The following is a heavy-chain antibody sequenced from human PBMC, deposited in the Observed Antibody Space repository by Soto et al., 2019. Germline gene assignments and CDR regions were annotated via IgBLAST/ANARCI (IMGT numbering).Heavy chain of an antibody. CDR2: IYRSGST. V-gene: IGHV4-4*02. CDR3: ARVWTTVTNWFDP. D-gene: IGHD4-17*01. Sequence: PSETLSLTCAVSGGSISSSNWWSWVRQPPGKGLGWIGEIYRSGSTNYNPSLKSRVTISVDKSKNQFSLKLSSVTAADTAVYYCARVWTTVTNWFDPWGQGTLVTVSS. J-gene: IGHJ5*02. CDR1: GGSISSSNW.